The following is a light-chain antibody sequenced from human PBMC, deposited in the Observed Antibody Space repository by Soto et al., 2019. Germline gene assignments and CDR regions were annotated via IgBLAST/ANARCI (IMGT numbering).Light chain of an antibody. J-gene: IGKJ1*01. CDR2: AAS. V-gene: IGKV3-15*01. CDR1: QTINRN. CDR3: QHYNYWLWT. Sequence: EIVMTQSPATLSVSPGEGATLSCRASQTINRNLAWYQQKPGQVPRLLIYAASTRATGIPARFSGSGSGTEFTLTISSLQSEDFAVYYCQHYNYWLWTFGQGTEVEIK.